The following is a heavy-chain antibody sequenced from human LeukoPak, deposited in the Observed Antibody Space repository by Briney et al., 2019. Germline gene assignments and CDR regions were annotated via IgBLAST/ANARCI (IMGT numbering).Heavy chain of an antibody. Sequence: PGGSLRLPCAASGFTFSSYWMNWVRQAPGKGLVWVSRIASDGSSTTYADSVKGRFSISRDNAKNTLYLQMNSLRVEDTAVYYCARDNGGFDYWGQGTLVTVSS. CDR2: IASDGSST. V-gene: IGHV3-74*01. CDR3: ARDNGGFDY. J-gene: IGHJ4*02. D-gene: IGHD3-10*01. CDR1: GFTFSSYW.